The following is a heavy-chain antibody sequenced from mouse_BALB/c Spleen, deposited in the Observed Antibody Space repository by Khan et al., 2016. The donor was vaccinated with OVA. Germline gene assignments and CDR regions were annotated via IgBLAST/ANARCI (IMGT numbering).Heavy chain of an antibody. J-gene: IGHJ1*01. CDR2: INTYTGEP. D-gene: IGHD1-1*02. V-gene: IGHV9-3-1*01. Sequence: QIQLVQSGPEVKKPGETVKISCKASGYSFTNYGMNWVRQAPGKGLKWMGWINTYTGEPTYADDFKGRFAFSLETSARTVYLQINNLKNEDTATDFCASGGYGYFDVWGAGTTVTVSS. CDR1: GYSFTNYG. CDR3: ASGGYGYFDV.